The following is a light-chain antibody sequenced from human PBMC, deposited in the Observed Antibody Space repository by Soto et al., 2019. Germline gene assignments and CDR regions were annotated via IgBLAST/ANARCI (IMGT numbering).Light chain of an antibody. CDR3: QQYSASPRT. CDR1: QIVRGEY. V-gene: IGKV3-20*01. CDR2: GAF. J-gene: IGKJ1*01. Sequence: EIVLTQSPGTLSLSPGERATVSCRASQIVRGEYLAWYQQKRGQPPRLLIYGAFNRAGGIPDRFSGSGFGTDFTLTISRLEPEDFAVYYCQQYSASPRTLGQGTKVDIK.